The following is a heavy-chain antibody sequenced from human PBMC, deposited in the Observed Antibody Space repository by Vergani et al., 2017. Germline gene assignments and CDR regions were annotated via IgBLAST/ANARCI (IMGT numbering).Heavy chain of an antibody. D-gene: IGHD6-13*01. CDR2: RFTTGGA. V-gene: IGHV4-59*02. CDR1: GVSVTDYN. J-gene: IGHJ5*02. Sequence: QAQLQESGPGLVKPSETLSLTCYVFGVSVTDYNCNWFRQAPGKGLEWIGSRFTTGGATHASHNPSLKSRVSISVDTSKSQFSLRLTSVTAADSAIYYCAGDTHSWQRADRWGQGLVVSVSS. CDR3: AGDTHSWQRADR.